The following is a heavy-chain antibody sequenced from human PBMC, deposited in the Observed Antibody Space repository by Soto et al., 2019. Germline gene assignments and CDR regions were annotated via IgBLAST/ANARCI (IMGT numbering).Heavy chain of an antibody. CDR1: GYTFSSYT. V-gene: IGHV1-3*01. CDR3: ARFVLRGLILNSSFDP. D-gene: IGHD3-10*01. Sequence: GASVKVSCKASGYTFSSYTLHWVRQSTGQRLEWMGWINAGNGDAKYSQKFQGRVTITRDTSANSAYMELSSLRSEDTAVYYCARFVLRGLILNSSFDPWGQGTLVTVSS. J-gene: IGHJ5*02. CDR2: INAGNGDA.